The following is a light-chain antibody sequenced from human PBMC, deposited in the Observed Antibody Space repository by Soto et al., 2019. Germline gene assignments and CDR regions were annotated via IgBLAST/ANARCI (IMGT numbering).Light chain of an antibody. J-gene: IGLJ1*01. V-gene: IGLV4-69*01. Sequence: QSVLTQSPSASASLGASVKLTCTLSSGHSNYAIAWHQQQSEKGPRYLMKLNSDGSHSKGDGIPDRFSGSSSGAERYLTISSLQSEDEADYYCQSYDSSLSGSYVFGTGTKVTVL. CDR2: LNSDGSH. CDR3: QSYDSSLSGSYV. CDR1: SGHSNYA.